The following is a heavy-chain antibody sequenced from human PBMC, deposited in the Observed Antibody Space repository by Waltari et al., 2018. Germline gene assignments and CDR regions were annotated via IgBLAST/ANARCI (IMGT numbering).Heavy chain of an antibody. Sequence: EVQLVESGGGLVKPGGSLRLSCAASGFSFRSYSMGGVGQAPGKGMQWVPTIGSTGRYIYDTDSLRGRFAISRDNARDSLYLQMNSLRAEDTAVYYCARDPGSGRYFDYWGQGTLVTVSS. D-gene: IGHD1-26*01. J-gene: IGHJ4*02. CDR1: GFSFRSYS. CDR2: IGSTGRYI. CDR3: ARDPGSGRYFDY. V-gene: IGHV3-21*02.